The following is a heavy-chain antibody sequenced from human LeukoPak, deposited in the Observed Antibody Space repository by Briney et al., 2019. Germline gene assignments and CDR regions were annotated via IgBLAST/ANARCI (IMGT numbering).Heavy chain of an antibody. V-gene: IGHV3-23*01. J-gene: IGHJ4*02. CDR1: GFIFRNYA. D-gene: IGHD3-9*01. CDR2: ITGSGDTT. Sequence: GGSLRLSCAASGFIFRNYAMSWVRQAPGKGLEWVSAITGSGDTTYYADSVKGRFAISRDNSKNTLYVEMNTLRAEDTAVYYCAKWGDYDILTGYYVSDFWGQGTLVTVSS. CDR3: AKWGDYDILTGYYVSDF.